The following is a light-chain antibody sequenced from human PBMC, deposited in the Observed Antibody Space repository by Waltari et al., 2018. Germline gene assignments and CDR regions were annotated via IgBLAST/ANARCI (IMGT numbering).Light chain of an antibody. CDR2: AAS. CDR3: QNYNSAPLA. CDR1: QVIDNY. V-gene: IGKV1-27*01. J-gene: IGKJ4*01. Sequence: DIQMTQSPSSLSASVGDRVTITCRPSQVIDNYLAWFQQKPGKVPKLLIYAASTLQSGFPSRFSGTRSGTDFTLTISSLQPEDVATYYCQNYNSAPLAFGGGTKVEIK.